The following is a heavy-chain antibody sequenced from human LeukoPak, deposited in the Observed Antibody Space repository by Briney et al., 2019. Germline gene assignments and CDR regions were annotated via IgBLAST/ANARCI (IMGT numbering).Heavy chain of an antibody. V-gene: IGHV3-21*01. D-gene: IGHD6-19*01. CDR3: ARDPYSSGWYKDAFDI. J-gene: IGHJ3*02. CDR1: GFTFSSYS. CDR2: ISGSSSYI. Sequence: GESLSLSCAASGFTFSSYSMNWVRQAPGKGLEWVSSISGSSSYINYADSVKGRFTISRDNAQSSLFLQLNSLRAEDTAVYYCARDPYSSGWYKDAFDIWGQGTMVTVSS.